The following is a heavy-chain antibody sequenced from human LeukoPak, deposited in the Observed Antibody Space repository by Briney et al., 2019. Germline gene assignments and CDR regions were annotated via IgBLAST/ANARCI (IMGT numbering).Heavy chain of an antibody. V-gene: IGHV3-23*01. CDR2: ISGSGGST. J-gene: IGHJ4*02. CDR1: GFTFSSYS. Sequence: GGFLRLSCAASGFTFSSYSMNWVRQAPGKGLEWVSAISGSGGSTYYADSVKGRFTISRDNSKNTLYLQMNSLRAEDTAVYYCARVHFAGYWGQGTLVTVSS. D-gene: IGHD3-3*02. CDR3: ARVHFAGY.